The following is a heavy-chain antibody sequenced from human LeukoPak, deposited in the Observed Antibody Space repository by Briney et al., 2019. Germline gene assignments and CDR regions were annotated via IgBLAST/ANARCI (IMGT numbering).Heavy chain of an antibody. CDR3: AKDSFQRAYDSSGYWNY. Sequence: GGSLRLSCAASGFTFSSYAMSWVSQAPGKGLEWVSAISGSGGSTYYADSVKGRFTISRDNSKNTLYLQINSLRAEDTAVYYCAKDSFQRAYDSSGYWNYWGQGTLVTVSS. CDR1: GFTFSSYA. V-gene: IGHV3-23*01. CDR2: ISGSGGST. D-gene: IGHD3-22*01. J-gene: IGHJ4*02.